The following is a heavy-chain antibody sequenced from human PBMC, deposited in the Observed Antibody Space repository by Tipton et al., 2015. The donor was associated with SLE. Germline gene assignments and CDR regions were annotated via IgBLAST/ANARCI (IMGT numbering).Heavy chain of an antibody. CDR2: IYYSGST. CDR3: ARELGGVDDYYYYGMDV. J-gene: IGHJ6*02. Sequence: TLSLTCTVSGGSISSGDYYWSWIRQPPGKGPEWIGYIYYSGSTYYNPSLKSRVTISVDTSKNQFSLKLSSVTAADTAVYYCARELGGVDDYYYYGMDVWGQGTTVTVSS. V-gene: IGHV4-30-4*08. CDR1: GGSISSGDYY. D-gene: IGHD5-12*01.